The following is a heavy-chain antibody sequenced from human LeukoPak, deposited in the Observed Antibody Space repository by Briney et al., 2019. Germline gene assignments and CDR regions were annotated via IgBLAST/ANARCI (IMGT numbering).Heavy chain of an antibody. Sequence: GGSLRLSCAASGFTFSNYAKNWVRQDPKKGLEWVSGISGSGGSTDYADSVKGRFTISRDNSKNTLYLQVNSLRAEDTAVYYCAKDRSGWLRGASDIWGQGTMVTVS. J-gene: IGHJ3*02. CDR1: GFTFSNYA. V-gene: IGHV3-23*01. D-gene: IGHD6-19*01. CDR2: ISGSGGST. CDR3: AKDRSGWLRGASDI.